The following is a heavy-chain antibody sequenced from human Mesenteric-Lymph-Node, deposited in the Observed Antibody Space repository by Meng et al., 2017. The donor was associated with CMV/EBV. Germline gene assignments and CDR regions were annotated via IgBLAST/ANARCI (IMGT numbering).Heavy chain of an antibody. D-gene: IGHD3-3*01. J-gene: IGHJ6*02. V-gene: IGHV3-30*02. CDR2: IRYDGSNK. CDR1: GFTFSSYG. CDR3: AKYYDFWSGYDYYYYGMDV. Sequence: GESLKISCAASGFTFSSYGMHWVRQAPGKGLEWVAFIRYDGSNKYYADSVKGRFTISRDNSKNTLYLQMNSLRAEDTAVYYCAKYYDFWSGYDYYYYGMDVWGQGTTVTVSS.